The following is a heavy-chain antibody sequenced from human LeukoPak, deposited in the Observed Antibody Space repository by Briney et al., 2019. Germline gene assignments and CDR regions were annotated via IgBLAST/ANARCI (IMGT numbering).Heavy chain of an antibody. J-gene: IGHJ4*02. D-gene: IGHD3-10*01. CDR1: GYSISSGYY. Sequence: PSETPSLTCAVSGYSISSGYYWGWIRQPPGKGLEWIGSIYHSGSTYYNPSLKSRVTISVDTSKNQFSLKLSSVTAADTAVYYCAGHPLNYYGSGSYLDYWGQGTLVTVSS. V-gene: IGHV4-38-2*01. CDR3: AGHPLNYYGSGSYLDY. CDR2: IYHSGST.